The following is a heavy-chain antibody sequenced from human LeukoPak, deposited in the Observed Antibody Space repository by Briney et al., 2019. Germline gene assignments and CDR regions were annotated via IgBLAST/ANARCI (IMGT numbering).Heavy chain of an antibody. Sequence: ASVKVSCKASGYTFTGYYIHWVRQAPGQGLERMGSINPNSGGTNYAQKFQGRVTMTRDTSITTAYMELSRLRSDDTAMYYCAKTDNKYDSRLLFNWGQGTQIIVSS. D-gene: IGHD3-22*01. CDR2: INPNSGGT. J-gene: IGHJ1*01. CDR1: GYTFTGYY. V-gene: IGHV1-2*02. CDR3: AKTDNKYDSRLLFN.